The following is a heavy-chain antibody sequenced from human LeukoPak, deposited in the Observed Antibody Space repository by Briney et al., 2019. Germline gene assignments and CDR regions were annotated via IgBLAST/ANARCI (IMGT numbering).Heavy chain of an antibody. Sequence: PGGSLRLSCAASGFTFDDYAMHWVRQAPGKGLEWVSGISWNSGSIGYADSVKGRFTISRDNAKNTLYLQMNSLRAEDTAVYYCAKDPTYDSSGYYSFWGQGTLVTVSS. CDR3: AKDPTYDSSGYYSF. V-gene: IGHV3-9*01. CDR2: ISWNSGSI. CDR1: GFTFDDYA. D-gene: IGHD3-22*01. J-gene: IGHJ4*02.